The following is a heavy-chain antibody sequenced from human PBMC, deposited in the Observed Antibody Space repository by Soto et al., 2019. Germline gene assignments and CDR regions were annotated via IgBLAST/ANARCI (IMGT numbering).Heavy chain of an antibody. CDR1: AGSISTINYY. D-gene: IGHD2-8*01. J-gene: IGHJ3*01. CDR3: ARSAQWDGFDP. Sequence: QVQLQESGPGLVRPSQTLSLTCTVSAGSISTINYYWSWIRQHPEKGLEWIGYISYSGSTFYHSSLKXRFTXSXHTSKKQFSLTLTSVTAADTAVYYCARSAQWDGFDPWGQGTMVTVSS. V-gene: IGHV4-31*03. CDR2: ISYSGST.